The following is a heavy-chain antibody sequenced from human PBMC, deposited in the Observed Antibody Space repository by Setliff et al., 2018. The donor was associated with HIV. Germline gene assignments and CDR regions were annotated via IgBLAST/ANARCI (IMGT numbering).Heavy chain of an antibody. J-gene: IGHJ5*02. V-gene: IGHV3-15*01. CDR3: TTGEGGTYRYNYFDP. CDR1: GFTFTYAW. CDR2: IKSKIDGGTT. Sequence: GSLRLSCAGSGFTFTYAWMTWVRQVPGKGLEWVGRIKSKIDGGTTDYAAPVKGRFTISRDDSKNTLYLQINSLKTEDTAVYDCTTGEGGTYRYNYFDPWGQGTLVTVSS. D-gene: IGHD1-26*01.